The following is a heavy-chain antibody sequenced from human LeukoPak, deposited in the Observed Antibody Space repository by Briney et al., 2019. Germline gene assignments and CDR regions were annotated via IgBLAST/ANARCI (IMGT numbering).Heavy chain of an antibody. CDR2: IKQDGSEK. D-gene: IGHD3-10*01. J-gene: IGHJ4*02. V-gene: IGHV3-7*03. Sequence: PPGGSLRLSCAASGFTFSSYSMSWVRQAPGKGLEWVANIKQDGSEKYYVDSVKGRFTISRDNAKNSLYLQMNSLRAEDTAVYYCATHMVRGAPNDYWGQGTLVTVSS. CDR1: GFTFSSYS. CDR3: ATHMVRGAPNDY.